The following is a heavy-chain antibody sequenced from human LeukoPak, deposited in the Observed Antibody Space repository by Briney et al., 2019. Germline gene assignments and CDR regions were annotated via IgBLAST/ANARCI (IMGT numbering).Heavy chain of an antibody. CDR2: IKSRSTYI. D-gene: IGHD1-14*01. V-gene: IGHV3-21*01. CDR1: GLTFSSYA. J-gene: IGHJ5*01. CDR3: ARDETNGFDS. Sequence: GGSLRLSCAASGLTFSSYAMNWVRQAPGEGLEWVSSIKSRSTYIFYADSVMGRFTISRDNAKNSLFLQMNSLRAEDTAVYYCARDETNGFDSWGQGTLVTVSS.